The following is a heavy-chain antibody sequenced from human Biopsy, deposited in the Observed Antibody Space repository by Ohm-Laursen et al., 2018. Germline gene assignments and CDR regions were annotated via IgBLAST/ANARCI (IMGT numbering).Heavy chain of an antibody. D-gene: IGHD2/OR15-2a*01. CDR3: ARATNSTGWPYYYFYGMDV. CDR1: GGSISSDY. J-gene: IGHJ6*02. Sequence: SETLPPTCTVSGGSISSDYWSWIRQTPGKGLEWIGYIYYSGSTSYNPSLKSRVTISVDTSKNQFSLRLNSVTAADTAVYYCARATNSTGWPYYYFYGMDVWGQGTTVTVSS. CDR2: IYYSGST. V-gene: IGHV4-59*01.